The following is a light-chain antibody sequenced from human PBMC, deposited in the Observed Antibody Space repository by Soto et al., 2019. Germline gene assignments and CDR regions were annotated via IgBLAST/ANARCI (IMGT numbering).Light chain of an antibody. Sequence: DIKMTQSPSTLSASVGDRVTITCRASQPISTWLAWYQQRPGKAPNLLIYHASSLESGVPSRFSGSGSGTEFTLTISSLQPDDFATYYCQQYNSYSKTFGQGTKVAIK. CDR3: QQYNSYSKT. V-gene: IGKV1-5*01. CDR1: QPISTW. CDR2: HAS. J-gene: IGKJ1*01.